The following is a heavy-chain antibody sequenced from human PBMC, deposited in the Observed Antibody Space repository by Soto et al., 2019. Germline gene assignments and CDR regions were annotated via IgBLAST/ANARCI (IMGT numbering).Heavy chain of an antibody. CDR1: GYTFSSYH. CDR3: ARDLPPVDY. J-gene: IGHJ4*02. CDR2: ISAYNGNT. Sequence: QIQLVQSGAEVKKPGASVKVSCKASGYTFSSYHITWVRQAPGQGLEWMGWISAYNGNTNYAQNLQGRVIMTTDPSTSTAYMELRSLGSDDTAVYYCARDLPPVDYWGQGTLVTVSS. V-gene: IGHV1-18*01.